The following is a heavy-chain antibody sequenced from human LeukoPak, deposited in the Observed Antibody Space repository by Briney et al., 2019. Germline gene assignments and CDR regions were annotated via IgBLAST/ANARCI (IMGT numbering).Heavy chain of an antibody. CDR1: GFTFSNYD. CDR3: ARGSCSSRSCYKRVNGLDV. J-gene: IGHJ6*02. V-gene: IGHV3-13*01. CDR2: FRTAGDT. D-gene: IGHD2-2*01. Sequence: PGGSLRLSCAASGFTFSNYDMHWVRQATGKGLELVSAFRTAGDTHYSGSVKGRFATSRENAKNSFYLQMNNLRAGDTAVYYCARGSCSSRSCYKRVNGLDVWGQGTPVTVSS.